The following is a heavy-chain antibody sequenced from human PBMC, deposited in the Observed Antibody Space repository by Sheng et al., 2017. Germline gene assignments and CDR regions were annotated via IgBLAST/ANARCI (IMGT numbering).Heavy chain of an antibody. CDR2: INHSGST. Sequence: QVQLQQWGAGLLKPSETLSLTCAVYGGSFSGYYWSWIRQPPGKGLEWIGEINHSGSTNYNPSLKSRVTISVDTSKNQFSLKLSSVTAADTAVYYCARQGYCSSTSCSADAFDIWGQGTMV. D-gene: IGHD2-2*01. V-gene: IGHV4-34*01. J-gene: IGHJ3*02. CDR1: GGSFSGYY. CDR3: ARQGYCSSTSCSADAFDI.